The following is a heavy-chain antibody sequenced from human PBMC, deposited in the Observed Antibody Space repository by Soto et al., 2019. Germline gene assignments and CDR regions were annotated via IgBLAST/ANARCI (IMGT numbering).Heavy chain of an antibody. Sequence: GGSLRLSCAASGFTFSSYGMHWVRQAPGKGLEWVAVISYDGSNKYYADSVKGRFTISRDNSKNTLYLQMNSLRAEDTAVYYCAKDQESRSPATKEGYYHYYGMEKWGQETTEPVS. CDR3: AKDQESRSPATKEGYYHYYGMEK. V-gene: IGHV3-30*18. CDR1: GFTFSSYG. CDR2: ISYDGSNK. J-gene: IGHJ6*02. D-gene: IGHD6-6*01.